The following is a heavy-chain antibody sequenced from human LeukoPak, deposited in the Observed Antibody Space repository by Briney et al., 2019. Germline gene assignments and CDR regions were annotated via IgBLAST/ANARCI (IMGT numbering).Heavy chain of an antibody. J-gene: IGHJ3*02. CDR2: INPNSGGT. CDR1: GYTFTGYY. CDR3: ARSAPVYSYGSLDAFDI. Sequence: VASVKVSCKASGYTFTGYYMHWVRQAPGQGLEWMGWINPNSGGTNYAQKFQGWVTMTRDTSISTAYMELSRLRSDDTAVYYCARSAPVYSYGSLDAFDIWGQGTMVTVSS. V-gene: IGHV1-2*04. D-gene: IGHD5-18*01.